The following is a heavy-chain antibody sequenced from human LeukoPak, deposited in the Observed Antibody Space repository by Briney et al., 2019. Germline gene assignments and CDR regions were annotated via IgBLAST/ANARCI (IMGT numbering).Heavy chain of an antibody. V-gene: IGHV4-59*01. CDR2: IYYSGST. CDR1: GGSISSYH. Sequence: SETLSLTCTASGGSISSYHWSWIRQPPGKGLEWIGYIYYSGSTNYNPSLKSRVTISVDTSRNQFSLNLSSVTAADTAVYYCAREIPGGRLDYWGQGTLDTVSS. D-gene: IGHD1-14*01. J-gene: IGHJ4*02. CDR3: AREIPGGRLDY.